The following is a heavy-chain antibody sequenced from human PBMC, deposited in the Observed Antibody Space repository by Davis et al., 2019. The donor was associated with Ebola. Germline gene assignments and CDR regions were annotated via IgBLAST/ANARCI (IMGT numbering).Heavy chain of an antibody. V-gene: IGHV4-39*01. D-gene: IGHD6-19*01. CDR3: ARGEDNRGWTSGWWFDS. CDR1: GGSISSNSHY. J-gene: IGHJ5*01. CDR2: LYYTGRT. Sequence: MPSETLSLTCAVSGGSISSNSHYWGWIRQPPGKGLEWIGSLYYTGRTYNNPSLESRVTISVDPSKNQFSLHLGSVTAADTAVYYCARGEDNRGWTSGWWFDSWGQGTRVSVSS.